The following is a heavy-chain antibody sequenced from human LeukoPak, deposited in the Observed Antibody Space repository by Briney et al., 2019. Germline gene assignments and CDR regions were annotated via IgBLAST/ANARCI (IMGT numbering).Heavy chain of an antibody. Sequence: GGSLRLSCAASGFTFSSYTMHWVRQAPGKGLEWVAVISFDVNNKYYADSLKGRFTISRDNSKNTLYLQMNSLRAEDTAVYYCAREGYYGSGSPPSLYFDYWGQGTLVTVSS. V-gene: IGHV3-30-3*01. J-gene: IGHJ4*02. D-gene: IGHD3-10*01. CDR3: AREGYYGSGSPPSLYFDY. CDR2: ISFDVNNK. CDR1: GFTFSSYT.